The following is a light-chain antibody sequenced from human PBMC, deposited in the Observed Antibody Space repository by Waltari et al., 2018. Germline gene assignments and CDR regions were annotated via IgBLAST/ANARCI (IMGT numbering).Light chain of an antibody. CDR1: QSVSVY. CDR2: DAS. CDR3: QQRTDRPPVT. V-gene: IGKV3-11*01. J-gene: IGKJ1*01. Sequence: EVVLTQSPATLSLSPGERATLSCRASQSVSVYLAWYQQKPGKAPRLLIYDASDRATGVPARFSGSGSGTDFTLTISSLEPEDFAVYYCQQRTDRPPVTFGQGTRVEMK.